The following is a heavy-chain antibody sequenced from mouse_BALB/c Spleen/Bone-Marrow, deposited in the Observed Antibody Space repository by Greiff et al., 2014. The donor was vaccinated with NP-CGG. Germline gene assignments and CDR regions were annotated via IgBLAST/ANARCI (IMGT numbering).Heavy chain of an antibody. V-gene: IGHV1-26*01. CDR3: ARPIYDGYSAAMDY. J-gene: IGHJ4*01. Sequence: VQLKESGPVLVKPGASVKISCKASGYSFTGYYMHWVKQSHGKSLEWIGRVNPHNGGTSYNQKFKDKAILTVDKSSSTAYMELRSLTSEDSAVYYCARPIYDGYSAAMDYWGQGTSVTVSS. CDR1: GYSFTGYY. D-gene: IGHD2-3*01. CDR2: VNPHNGGT.